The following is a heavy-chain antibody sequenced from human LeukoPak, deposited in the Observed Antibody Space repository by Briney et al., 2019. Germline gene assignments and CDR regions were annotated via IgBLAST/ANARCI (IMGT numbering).Heavy chain of an antibody. V-gene: IGHV3-66*02. Sequence: PGGSLTLSCAASGFTVNSNYMSWVRQAPGKGLEGVSVLYSGSSKDYADFVKGRFTISRDNSKNTLYLQMNSLRAEDAAVYYCAREVMVRGVDRDYYMDVWGKGTTVTVSS. D-gene: IGHD3-10*01. J-gene: IGHJ6*03. CDR1: GFTVNSNY. CDR2: LYSGSSK. CDR3: AREVMVRGVDRDYYMDV.